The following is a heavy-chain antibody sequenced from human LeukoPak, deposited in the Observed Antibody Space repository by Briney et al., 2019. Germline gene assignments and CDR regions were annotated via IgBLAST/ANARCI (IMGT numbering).Heavy chain of an antibody. V-gene: IGHV4-39*07. D-gene: IGHD6-19*01. CDR1: GGSISSSSYY. CDR3: ARYSSGWPPGFDP. Sequence: PSETLSLTCTVSGGSISSSSYYWGWIRQPPGRGLEWIGSIYYSGSTYYNPSLKSRVTISVDTSKNQFSLKLSSVTAADTAVYYCARYSSGWPPGFDPWGQGTLVTVSS. J-gene: IGHJ5*02. CDR2: IYYSGST.